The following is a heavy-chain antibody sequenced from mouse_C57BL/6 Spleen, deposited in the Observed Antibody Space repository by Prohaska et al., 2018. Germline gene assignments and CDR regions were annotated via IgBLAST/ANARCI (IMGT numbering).Heavy chain of an antibody. Sequence: QVQLQQSGAELVRPGASVTLSCKASGYTFTDYEMHWVKQTPVHGLEWIGAIDPETGGTAYNQKFKGKTILTADKSSSTAYMELRSLTSEDSAVYYCTRFCYGSSYLYYWGQGTTLTVSS. CDR3: TRFCYGSSYLYY. J-gene: IGHJ2*01. CDR1: GYTFTDYE. D-gene: IGHD1-1*01. CDR2: IDPETGGT. V-gene: IGHV1-15*01.